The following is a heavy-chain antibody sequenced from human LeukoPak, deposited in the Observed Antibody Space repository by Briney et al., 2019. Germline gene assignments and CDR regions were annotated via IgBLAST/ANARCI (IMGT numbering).Heavy chain of an antibody. CDR1: GFTFSSYW. CDR2: IKQDGSEK. CDR3: ARALGGSYSGGFDP. J-gene: IGHJ5*02. V-gene: IGHV3-7*01. Sequence: GGSLRLSCAASGFTFSSYWMSWVRQAPGKGLEWVANIKQDGSEKYYVDSVKGRFTISRDNAKNSLYLQMNSLRAEDTAVYYCARALGGSYSGGFDPWGQGTLVTVSS. D-gene: IGHD1-26*01.